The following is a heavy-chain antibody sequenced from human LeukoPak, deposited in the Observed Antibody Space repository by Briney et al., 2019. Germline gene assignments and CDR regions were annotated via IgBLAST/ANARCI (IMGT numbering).Heavy chain of an antibody. CDR1: GFTFSSYA. CDR3: ARDASIAAAGSGYFDY. V-gene: IGHV3-30-3*01. CDR2: ISYDGSNK. D-gene: IGHD6-13*01. Sequence: GGSLRLSCAASGFTFSSYAMHWVRQAPGKGLEWVAVISYDGSNKYYADSVKGRFTISRDNSKNTLYLQMNSLRAEDTAMYYCARDASIAAAGSGYFDYWGQGTLVTVSS. J-gene: IGHJ4*02.